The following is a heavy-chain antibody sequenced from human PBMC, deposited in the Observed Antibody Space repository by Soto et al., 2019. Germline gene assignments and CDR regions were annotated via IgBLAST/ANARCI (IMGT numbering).Heavy chain of an antibody. CDR3: ARGSNHFDY. CDR1: GFTFSSYS. Sequence: GGSLRLSCVASGFTFSSYSMSWVRQAPGEGLQWVSSITSSNTYINYGDSVKGRFAISRDNAKNSLYLQMNSLRAEDTAVYYCARGSNHFDYWGQGTLVTVSS. J-gene: IGHJ4*02. CDR2: ITSSNTYI. D-gene: IGHD4-4*01. V-gene: IGHV3-21*01.